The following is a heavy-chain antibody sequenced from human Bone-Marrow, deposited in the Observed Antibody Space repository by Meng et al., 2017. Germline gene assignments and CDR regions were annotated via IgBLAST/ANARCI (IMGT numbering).Heavy chain of an antibody. Sequence: QRQLPPWVAGLLKLSVTLSLLCGVSVGSGREYFWCWIRQPPGKGLEWIGEINHSGSTNYNPSLESRATISVDTSQNNLSLKLSSVTAADSAVYYCARGPTTMAHDFDYWGQGTLVTVSS. CDR3: ARGPTTMAHDFDY. CDR1: VGSGREYF. CDR2: INHSGST. D-gene: IGHD4-11*01. V-gene: IGHV4-34*01. J-gene: IGHJ4*02.